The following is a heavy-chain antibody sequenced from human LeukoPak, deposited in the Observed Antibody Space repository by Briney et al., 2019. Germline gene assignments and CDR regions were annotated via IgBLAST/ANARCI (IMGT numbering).Heavy chain of an antibody. Sequence: GASVKVSCKASGYTFNNYSSWVRQAPGQGLEWVGWISPHSHTTHYAEKVQGRVTMTTDTSTTTVYMELRSLRSDDTAVYFCARGQSMYYWGQGTPVTVSS. D-gene: IGHD2-8*01. V-gene: IGHV1-18*01. CDR3: ARGQSMYY. CDR2: ISPHSHTT. J-gene: IGHJ4*02. CDR1: GYTFNNYS.